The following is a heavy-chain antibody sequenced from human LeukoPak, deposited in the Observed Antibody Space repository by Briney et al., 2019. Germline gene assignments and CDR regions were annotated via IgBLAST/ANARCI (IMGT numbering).Heavy chain of an antibody. Sequence: GGSLRLSCAASGFTFDDYAMHWVRQAPGKGLEWVSGISWNSGSIGYADSVKGRFTISRDNAKNSLYLQMNSLRAEDTALYYCAKAYYDILTGHLDYWGRGTLVTVSS. J-gene: IGHJ4*02. V-gene: IGHV3-9*01. CDR3: AKAYYDILTGHLDY. CDR1: GFTFDDYA. D-gene: IGHD3-9*01. CDR2: ISWNSGSI.